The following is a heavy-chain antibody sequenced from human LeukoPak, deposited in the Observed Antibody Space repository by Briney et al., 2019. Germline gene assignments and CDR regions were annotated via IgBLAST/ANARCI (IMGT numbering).Heavy chain of an antibody. V-gene: IGHV4-34*01. Sequence: SETLSLTCAVYGGSFSGYYWSWIRQPPGKGLEWMGEINHSGSTNYNPSLKSRVTISVDTSKNQTSLKLSSLPGADTAVYYCARSQGSGYYFYWGQGTLVTVSS. J-gene: IGHJ4*02. D-gene: IGHD3-22*01. CDR2: INHSGST. CDR3: ARSQGSGYYFY. CDR1: GGSFSGYY.